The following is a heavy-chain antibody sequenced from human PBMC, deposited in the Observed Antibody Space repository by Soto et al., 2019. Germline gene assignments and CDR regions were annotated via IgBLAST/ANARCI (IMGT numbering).Heavy chain of an antibody. CDR3: ARDSYGSGSYYYYGMDV. D-gene: IGHD3-10*01. V-gene: IGHV4-31*03. CDR1: GGSISSGGYY. J-gene: IGHJ6*02. Sequence: QVQLQESGPGLVKPSQTLSLTCTVSGGSISSGGYYWSWIRQHPGKGLEWIGYIYYSGSTYYNPSLKSRVTISVDTSKNQFSLKLSSVTAADTAVYYCARDSYGSGSYYYYGMDVWGQGTTVTVSS. CDR2: IYYSGST.